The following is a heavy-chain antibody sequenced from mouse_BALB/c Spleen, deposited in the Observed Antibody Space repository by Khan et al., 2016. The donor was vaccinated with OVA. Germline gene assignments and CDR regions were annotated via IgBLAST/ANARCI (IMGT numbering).Heavy chain of an antibody. CDR2: ISYSGST. Sequence: EVQLQESGPGLVKPSQSLSLTCTVTGYSITSDYAWNWIRQFPGNKLEWMGYISYSGSTNYNPALKSRISITRDTSKNQFFLQLNSVTTEDTATYYCARDGSRYNYAMDYWGQGTSGTVSP. V-gene: IGHV3-2*02. CDR1: GYSITSDYA. J-gene: IGHJ4*01. D-gene: IGHD2-3*01. CDR3: ARDGSRYNYAMDY.